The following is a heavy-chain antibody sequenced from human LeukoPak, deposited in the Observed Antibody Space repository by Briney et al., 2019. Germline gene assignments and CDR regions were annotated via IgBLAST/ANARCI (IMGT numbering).Heavy chain of an antibody. V-gene: IGHV3-21*01. Sequence: GGSLRLSCAASGFTFSTYSMNWVRQAPGKGLEWVSSITSSSTSIYFADSVKGRFTISRDNAKNSLYLQMNSLRAEDTAVYYCARDQVISGKSGYYYYMDVWGKGTTVTVSS. CDR2: ITSSSTSI. J-gene: IGHJ6*03. CDR3: ARDQVISGKSGYYYYMDV. D-gene: IGHD2-21*01. CDR1: GFTFSTYS.